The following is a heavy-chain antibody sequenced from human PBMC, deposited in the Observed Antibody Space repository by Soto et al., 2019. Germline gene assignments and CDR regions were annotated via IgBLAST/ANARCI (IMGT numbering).Heavy chain of an antibody. CDR3: VRVVAIPGYPDN. D-gene: IGHD5-12*01. CDR2: IVPIVDTS. J-gene: IGHJ4*02. Sequence: QVQLVQSGAEVRQPASSVKVSCKTSGGTFSSYAISWVRQAPGQGLEWMGGIVPIVDTSTYAQKVQGRVTITPDDSTSTVYMELSSLRSDDTAVYYCVRVVAIPGYPDNWGQGTLVTVSS. V-gene: IGHV1-69*05. CDR1: GGTFSSYA.